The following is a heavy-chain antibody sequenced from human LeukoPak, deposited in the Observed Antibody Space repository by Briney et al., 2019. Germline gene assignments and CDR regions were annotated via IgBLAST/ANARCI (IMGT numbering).Heavy chain of an antibody. Sequence: ASVKVSCKASGYTFTSYYMHWVRQAPGQGLEWMGIIDSSGVPTYAQKFQGRVTMTRDTSTSTIYMELRSLRSDDTAVYYCARGGKKTRYGSGSFGYWGQGTLVTVSS. V-gene: IGHV1-46*01. J-gene: IGHJ4*02. CDR2: IDSSGVP. D-gene: IGHD3-10*01. CDR3: ARGGKKTRYGSGSFGY. CDR1: GYTFTSYY.